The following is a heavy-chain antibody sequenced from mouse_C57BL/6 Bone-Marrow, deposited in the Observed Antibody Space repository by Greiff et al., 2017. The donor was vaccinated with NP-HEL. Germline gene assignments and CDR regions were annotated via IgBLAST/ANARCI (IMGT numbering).Heavy chain of an antibody. CDR2: INPYNGGT. D-gene: IGHD2-4*01. CDR1: GYTFTDYY. V-gene: IGHV1-19*01. Sequence: VQLQQSGPVLVKPGASVKMSCKASGYTFTDYYMNWVKQSHGKSLEWIGVINPYNGGTSYNQKFKGKATLTVDKSSSTAYMELNSLTSEDSAVYYCAWGLRRPFAYWGQGTLVTVSA. J-gene: IGHJ3*01. CDR3: AWGLRRPFAY.